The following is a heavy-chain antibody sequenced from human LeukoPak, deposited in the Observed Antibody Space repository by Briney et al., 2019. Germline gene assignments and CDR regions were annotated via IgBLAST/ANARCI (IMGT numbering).Heavy chain of an antibody. V-gene: IGHV3-23*01. Sequence: GGSLRLSCTASGFTFNSYAMNWVRQAPGKGLEWVSAISGSGGSTYYADSAKGRFTISRDNSKNTLYLQMNSLRAEDTAVYYCAMLGGPIDVNYWGQGTLVTVSS. J-gene: IGHJ4*02. CDR1: GFTFNSYA. CDR2: ISGSGGST. CDR3: AMLGGPIDVNY. D-gene: IGHD4-23*01.